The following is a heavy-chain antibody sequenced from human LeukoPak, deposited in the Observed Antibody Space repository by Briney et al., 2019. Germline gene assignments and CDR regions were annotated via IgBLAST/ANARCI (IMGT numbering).Heavy chain of an antibody. Sequence: PGGSLRLSCAASGFTFNKYAMSWVRQAPGMALECLSYVSGSGGATYYADSVKGRFTISRDNSKNTVYLQMGSLRAEDTAVYYCAKNRGGTYKYYMDVCGNGATVSVSS. V-gene: IGHV3-23*01. CDR1: GFTFNKYA. CDR3: AKNRGGTYKYYMDV. CDR2: VSGSGGAT. D-gene: IGHD1-1*01. J-gene: IGHJ6*03.